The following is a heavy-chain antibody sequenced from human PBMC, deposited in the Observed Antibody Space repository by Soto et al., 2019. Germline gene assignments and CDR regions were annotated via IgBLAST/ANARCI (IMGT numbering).Heavy chain of an antibody. CDR3: ARSRITIFGVVTPADYGMDV. J-gene: IGHJ6*02. CDR2: IDPSDSYT. D-gene: IGHD3-3*01. CDR1: GYSFTSYW. Sequence: EVQLVQSGAEVKKPGESLRISCKGSGYSFTSYWISWVRQMPGKGLEWMGRIDPSDSYTNYSPSFQGHVTISADKSISTAYLQWSSLKASDTAMYYCARSRITIFGVVTPADYGMDVWGQGTPVTVSS. V-gene: IGHV5-10-1*03.